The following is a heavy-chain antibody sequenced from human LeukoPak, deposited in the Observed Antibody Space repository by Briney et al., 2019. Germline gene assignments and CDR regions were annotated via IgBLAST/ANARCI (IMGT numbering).Heavy chain of an antibody. CDR3: AGTLGYCSSTSCYDNWFDP. J-gene: IGHJ5*02. CDR2: IYYSGST. CDR1: GGSISSYY. V-gene: IGHV4-59*01. D-gene: IGHD2-2*01. Sequence: SETLSLTCTVSGGSISSYYWSWIRQPPGKGLEWIGYIYYSGSTNYNPSLKSRVTISVDTSKNQFSLKLSSVTAADTAVYYCAGTLGYCSSTSCYDNWFDPWGQGTLVTVS.